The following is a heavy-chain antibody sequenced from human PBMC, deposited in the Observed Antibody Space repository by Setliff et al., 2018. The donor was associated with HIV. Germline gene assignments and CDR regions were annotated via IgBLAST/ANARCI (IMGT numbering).Heavy chain of an antibody. Sequence: ASVKVSCKASGYTFTSYDINWVRQATGQGLEWMGWMNPNSGNTGYAQKFQGRVTMTGNTSISTAYMELSSLRSEDTAVYYCARAAYGYDSSGYFFDYWGQRTLVTVSS. J-gene: IGHJ4*02. CDR1: GYTFTSYD. CDR3: ARAAYGYDSSGYFFDY. V-gene: IGHV1-8*02. CDR2: MNPNSGNT. D-gene: IGHD3-22*01.